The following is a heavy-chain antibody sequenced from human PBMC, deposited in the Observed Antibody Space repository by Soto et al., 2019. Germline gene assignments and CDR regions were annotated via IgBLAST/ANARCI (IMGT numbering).Heavy chain of an antibody. V-gene: IGHV3-11*01. CDR2: ISSSGSTI. CDR3: ARVRYYDSGSSINWFDP. D-gene: IGHD3-10*01. Sequence: PVGSQRLSCASVGFTCGDYYRSWIRKAPGKGLEWVSYISSSGSTIYYADSVKGRFTISRDNAKNSLYLQMNSLRAEDTAVYYCARVRYYDSGSSINWFDPWGQGTLVTVSS. CDR1: GFTCGDYY. J-gene: IGHJ5*02.